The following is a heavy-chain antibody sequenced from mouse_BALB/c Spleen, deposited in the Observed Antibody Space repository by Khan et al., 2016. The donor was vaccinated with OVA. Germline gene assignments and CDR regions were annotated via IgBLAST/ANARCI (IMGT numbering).Heavy chain of an antibody. CDR3: SRLEDI. Sequence: VQLQQSGAGLVAPSQTLSLTCTASGSPFTSYCVHWVRQPPGKGLAWLAVICAGGSTNHNSALMSRLSISKDNAKSQVFLKMNSLQTDDTAMYYCSRLEDIWGQGTTLTVSS. D-gene: IGHD1-3*01. CDR1: GSPFTSYC. V-gene: IGHV2-9*02. J-gene: IGHJ2*01. CDR2: ICAGGST.